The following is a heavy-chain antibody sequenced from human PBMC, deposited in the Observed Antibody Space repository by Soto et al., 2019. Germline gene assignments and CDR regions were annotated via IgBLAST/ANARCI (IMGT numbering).Heavy chain of an antibody. CDR1: GGSFSGYY. D-gene: IGHD2-2*01. Sequence: SETLSLTCAVYGGSFSGYYWSWIRQPPGKGLEWIGEINHSGSTNYNPSLKSRVTISVDTSKNQFSLKLSSVTAADTAVYYCARGRDYCSSTSCPGDYYYYMDVWGKGTTVTVSS. CDR3: ARGRDYCSSTSCPGDYYYYMDV. CDR2: INHSGST. J-gene: IGHJ6*03. V-gene: IGHV4-34*01.